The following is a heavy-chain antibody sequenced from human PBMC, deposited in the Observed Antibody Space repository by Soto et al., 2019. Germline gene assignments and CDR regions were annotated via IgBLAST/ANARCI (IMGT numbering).Heavy chain of an antibody. V-gene: IGHV3-23*01. D-gene: IGHD3-9*01. CDR1: GFTFSGYA. Sequence: GVSLILSCAASGFTFSGYAMSWVRQAPGKGLEWVSTITGNGGSTYDADSVRGRFTISRDNSKDTLYLQMNSLRAEDTAVYYCARDYFDRGYYYSGMAVWGQGITVTVSS. CDR2: ITGNGGST. J-gene: IGHJ6*02. CDR3: ARDYFDRGYYYSGMAV.